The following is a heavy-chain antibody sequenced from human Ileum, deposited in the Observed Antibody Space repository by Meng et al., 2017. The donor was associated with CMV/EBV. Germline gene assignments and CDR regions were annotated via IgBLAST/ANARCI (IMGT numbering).Heavy chain of an antibody. CDR2: IYYSGST. J-gene: IGHJ4*02. V-gene: IGHV4-39*07. D-gene: IGHD3-10*01. CDR1: GGSISSDTYY. Sequence: QVRLQESGPGRVAPSETLSLPCTVTGGSISSDTYYWAWIRQSPGKGLEWIGSIYYSGSTYDNPSLKSRVIMSVDTFKNQFSLRMNSVTAADTAIYYCVKDLPRGPSDYWSQGTLVTVSS. CDR3: VKDLPRGPSDY.